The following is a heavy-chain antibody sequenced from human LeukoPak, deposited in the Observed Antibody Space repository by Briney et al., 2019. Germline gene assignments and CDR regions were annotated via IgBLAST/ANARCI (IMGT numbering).Heavy chain of an antibody. V-gene: IGHV4-31*03. D-gene: IGHD7-27*01. CDR2: IYYSGST. Sequence: PSETLSLTCTVSGGSLSSGGYYWSWIRQHPGKGLEWIGYIYYSGSTYYNPSLKSRVTISVDTSKNQFSLKLSSVTAADTAVYYCARKLANWGFDYWGQGTLVTVSS. J-gene: IGHJ4*02. CDR1: GGSLSSGGYY. CDR3: ARKLANWGFDY.